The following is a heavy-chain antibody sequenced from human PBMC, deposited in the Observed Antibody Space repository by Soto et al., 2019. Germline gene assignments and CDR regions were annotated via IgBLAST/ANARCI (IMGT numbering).Heavy chain of an antibody. CDR3: AKGTAVARQHFGN. CDR2: ISGDGSDK. D-gene: IGHD2-15*01. Sequence: QVQLVESGGGVVQPERSLRLSCAASGFTFSDFGMHWVRQAPGKGLEWVAAISGDGSDKDYLGSVQSRFTISRDNTKNAIYLQMNSLRTEDTAVYYCAKGTAVARQHFGNWGQGTLVTVSS. J-gene: IGHJ4*02. CDR1: GFTFSDFG. V-gene: IGHV3-30*18.